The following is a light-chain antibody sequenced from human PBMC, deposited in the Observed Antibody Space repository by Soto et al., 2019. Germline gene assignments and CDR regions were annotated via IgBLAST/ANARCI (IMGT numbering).Light chain of an antibody. CDR2: KAS. V-gene: IGKV1-5*03. J-gene: IGKJ1*01. CDR1: QSISSW. CDR3: QQYNSYPST. Sequence: DIQMTQSPSTLSASLLDIVTITCLASQSISSWLAWYQQKPGKAPKLLIYKASSLESGVPSRFSGSGSGTEFTLTISSLQPDDFATYYCQQYNSYPSTFGQGTKVDI.